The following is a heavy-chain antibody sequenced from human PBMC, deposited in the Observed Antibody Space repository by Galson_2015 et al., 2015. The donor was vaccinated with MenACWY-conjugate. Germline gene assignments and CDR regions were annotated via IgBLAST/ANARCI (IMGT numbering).Heavy chain of an antibody. CDR2: ISYDGSNK. CDR3: AKGAGPFDY. CDR1: GFTFSSYG. D-gene: IGHD3-10*01. Sequence: SLRLSCAASGFTFSSYGMHWVRQAPGKGLEWVAVISYDGSNKYYADPVKGRFTISRDNSKNTLYLQMNSLRAEDTAVYYCAKGAGPFDYWGQGTLVTVSS. J-gene: IGHJ4*02. V-gene: IGHV3-30*18.